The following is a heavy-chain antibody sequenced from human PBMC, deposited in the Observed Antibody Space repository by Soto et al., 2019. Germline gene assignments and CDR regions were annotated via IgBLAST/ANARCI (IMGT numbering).Heavy chain of an antibody. CDR2: ICWDDAK. V-gene: IGHV2-5*02. CDR1: GFSLSTSGVC. D-gene: IGHD7-27*01. J-gene: IGHJ5*02. Sequence: QITLKESGPTLVKPTQTLTLTCTFSGFSLSTSGVCVGWFRQPPGKALEWVAIICWDDAKRYSPSLKSRLTIPQDTSKKQVVLILTNMDPVENGQYFRSHRRQLGGLGPLGQGTLVPLS. CDR3: SHRRQLGGLGP.